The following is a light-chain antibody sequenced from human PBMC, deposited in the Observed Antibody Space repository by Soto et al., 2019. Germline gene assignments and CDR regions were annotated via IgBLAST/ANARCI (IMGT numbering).Light chain of an antibody. CDR3: CSYAGSSTSLVV. V-gene: IGLV2-23*02. CDR2: EVS. J-gene: IGLJ2*01. Sequence: QSALTQPASVSGSPGQSITISCTGTSSDGGSYNLVSWYQQHPGKAPKLMIYEVSKRPSGVSNRFSGSKSGNTASLTISGLQAEDEADYYCCSYAGSSTSLVVFGGGTKLTVL. CDR1: SSDGGSYNL.